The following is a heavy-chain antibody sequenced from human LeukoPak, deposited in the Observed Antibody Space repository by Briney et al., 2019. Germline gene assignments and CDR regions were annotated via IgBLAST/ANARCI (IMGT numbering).Heavy chain of an antibody. D-gene: IGHD3-22*01. Sequence: SETLSLTCTVSGGSISSYYWSWIRQPPGKGLEWIGYIYYSGSTNYNPSLKSRVTISVDTSKNQFSLKLSSVTAADTAVYYCARETPYYYDSSGYYYDYYFDYWGQGTLVTVSS. CDR3: ARETPYYYDSSGYYYDYYFDY. J-gene: IGHJ4*02. V-gene: IGHV4-59*12. CDR2: IYYSGST. CDR1: GGSISSYY.